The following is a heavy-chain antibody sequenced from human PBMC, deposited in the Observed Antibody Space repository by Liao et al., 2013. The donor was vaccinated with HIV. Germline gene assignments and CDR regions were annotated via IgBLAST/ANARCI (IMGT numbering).Heavy chain of an antibody. Sequence: QVQLQESGPGLVKPSQTLSLTCTVSGASISTGNYYWSWIRQPAGKGLEWIGRIYTSGSTNYNPSLKSRVTVSVDTSKNQFSLKLSSVTAADTAVYYCASTYYYGSGSYSKAFDYWGQGTLVTVSS. CDR1: GASISTGNYY. J-gene: IGHJ4*02. CDR2: IYTSGST. V-gene: IGHV4-61*02. CDR3: ASTYYYGSGSYSKAFDY. D-gene: IGHD3-10*01.